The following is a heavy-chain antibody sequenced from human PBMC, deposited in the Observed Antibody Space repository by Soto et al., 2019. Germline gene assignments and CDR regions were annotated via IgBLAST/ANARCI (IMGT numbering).Heavy chain of an antibody. D-gene: IGHD6-13*01. J-gene: IGHJ4*02. CDR1: GYSFTSYW. V-gene: IGHV5-51*01. CDR2: IYPGDSDT. Sequence: PGESLKISCKGSGYSFTSYWIGWVRQMPGKGLEWMGIIYPGDSDTRYSPSFQGQVTISADKSISTAYLQWNSLKASDTAMYYCARPPVMGGIAAADPTFDYWGQGTLVTVSS. CDR3: ARPPVMGGIAAADPTFDY.